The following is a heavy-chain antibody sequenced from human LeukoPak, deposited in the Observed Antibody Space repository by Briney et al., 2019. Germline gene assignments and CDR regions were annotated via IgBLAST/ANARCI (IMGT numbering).Heavy chain of an antibody. CDR1: GYSISSGYY. J-gene: IGHJ6*03. CDR3: ARKKQDYYYYMDV. V-gene: IGHV4-38-2*02. CDR2: IYYSGST. Sequence: SETLSLTCTVSGYSISSGYYWGWIRQPPGKGLEWIGSIYYSGSTYYNPSLKSRVTISVDTSKNQFSLKLSSVTAADTAVYYCARKKQDYYYYMDVWGKGTTVTVSS. D-gene: IGHD1/OR15-1a*01.